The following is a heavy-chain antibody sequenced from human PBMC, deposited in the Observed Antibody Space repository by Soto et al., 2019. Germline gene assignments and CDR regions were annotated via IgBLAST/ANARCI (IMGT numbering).Heavy chain of an antibody. CDR3: AKKHDGSGCYTS. D-gene: IGHD6-19*01. J-gene: IGHJ4*02. Sequence: PGGSLRLSCAASGFTFSSYAMHWVRQAPGKGLEYVAAISSNGGSTYYANSVEGRFTISRDNSKNTLYLQMDSLRTEDMGVYNSAKKHDGSGCYTSGGQGALVPVSS. CDR2: ISSNGGST. V-gene: IGHV3-64*01. CDR1: GFTFSSYA.